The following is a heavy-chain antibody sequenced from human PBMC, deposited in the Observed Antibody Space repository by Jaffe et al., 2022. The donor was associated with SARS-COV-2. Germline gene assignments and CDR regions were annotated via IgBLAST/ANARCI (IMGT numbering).Heavy chain of an antibody. D-gene: IGHD5-12*01. J-gene: IGHJ6*02. CDR2: ISGSGGST. CDR1: GFTFSSYA. V-gene: IGHV3-23*01. CDR3: AKEQRGEWLRFGYYYYGMDV. Sequence: EVQLLESGGGLVQPGGSLRLSCAASGFTFSSYAMSWVRQAPGKGLEWVSAISGSGGSTYYADSVKGRFTISRDNSKNTLYLQMNSLRAEDTAVYYCAKEQRGEWLRFGYYYYGMDVWGQGTTVTVSS.